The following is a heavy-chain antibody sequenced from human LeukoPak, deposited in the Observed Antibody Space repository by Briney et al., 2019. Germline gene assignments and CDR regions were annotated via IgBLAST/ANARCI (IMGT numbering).Heavy chain of an antibody. Sequence: ASVKVSCKASGYTFTSYGISWVRQAPGQGLEWMGWISAYNGNTNYAQKLQGRVTMTTDTSTSTAYMELRSLRSDDTAVYYCARVSADGSMRGGSWNFWGQGTLVTVSS. CDR1: GYTFTSYG. CDR3: ARVSADGSMRGGSWNF. J-gene: IGHJ4*02. D-gene: IGHD2-15*01. V-gene: IGHV1-18*04. CDR2: ISAYNGNT.